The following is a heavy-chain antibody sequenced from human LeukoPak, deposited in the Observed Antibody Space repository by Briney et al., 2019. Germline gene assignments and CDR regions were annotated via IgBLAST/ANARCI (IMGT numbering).Heavy chain of an antibody. CDR1: GYTFTSYG. CDR3: ARGLRLLWFGELPQGDAFDI. CDR2: ISAYNGNT. Sequence: GASVKVSCKASGYTFTSYGISWVRQAPGQGLEWMGWISAYNGNTNYAQKLQGRVTMTRNTSISTAYMELSSLRSEDTAVYYCARGLRLLWFGELPQGDAFDIWGQGTMVTVSS. V-gene: IGHV1-18*01. J-gene: IGHJ3*02. D-gene: IGHD3-10*01.